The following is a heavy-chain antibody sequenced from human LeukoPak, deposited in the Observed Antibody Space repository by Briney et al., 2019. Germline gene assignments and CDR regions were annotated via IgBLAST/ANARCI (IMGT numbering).Heavy chain of an antibody. CDR2: ISSSGSTI. V-gene: IGHV3-11*01. CDR3: ARRAYDSSGYHNYFDY. Sequence: GGSLRLSCAASGFTFSDYYMSWIRQAPGKGLEWVSYISSSGSTIYYADSVKGRFTISRDNAKNSLYLQMNSLRAEDTAVYYCARRAYDSSGYHNYFDYWGQGTLVTVSS. CDR1: GFTFSDYY. D-gene: IGHD3-22*01. J-gene: IGHJ4*02.